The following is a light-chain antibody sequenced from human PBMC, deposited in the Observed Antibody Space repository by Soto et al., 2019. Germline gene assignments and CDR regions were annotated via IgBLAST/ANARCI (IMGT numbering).Light chain of an antibody. J-gene: IGKJ5*01. V-gene: IGKV1-33*01. CDR1: QGISIY. Sequence: DIQMTQSASSLSASVGDRFTMTCRASQGISIYLNWFQQKPGKAPKLLIYDASNLQTGVPSRFSGSGSGTDFTLIISRLQPEDIATYYCQQHDNFPTFGQGTRLEI. CDR3: QQHDNFPT. CDR2: DAS.